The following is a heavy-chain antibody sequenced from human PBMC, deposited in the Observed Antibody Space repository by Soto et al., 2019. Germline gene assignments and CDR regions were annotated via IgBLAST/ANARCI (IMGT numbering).Heavy chain of an antibody. CDR3: ARLEFPMVRGVGVPADY. CDR1: GYSFTSYW. V-gene: IGHV5-51*01. CDR2: IYPGDSDT. Sequence: GESLKISCKGSGYSFTSYWIGWVRQMPGKGLEWMGIIYPGDSDTRYSPSFQGQVTISADKSISTAYLQWSSLKASDTAMYYCARLEFPMVRGVGVPADYWGQGTLVTVSS. J-gene: IGHJ4*02. D-gene: IGHD3-10*01.